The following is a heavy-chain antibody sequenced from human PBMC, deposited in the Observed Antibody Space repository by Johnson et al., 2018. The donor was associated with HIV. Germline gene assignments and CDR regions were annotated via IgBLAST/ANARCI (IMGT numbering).Heavy chain of an antibody. J-gene: IGHJ3*02. CDR2: ISYDGSEK. D-gene: IGHD3-16*01. Sequence: QVQLVESGGGVVQPGRSLRLSCAASGFTFSSYAMHWVRQAPGKGLEWVAIISYDGSEKYYADSVKGRFTISRDSSKNTLYLQVKSLRAEDTAVYYCARGSRYTHDNDDVYLLHAFDIWGQGTMVIVSS. V-gene: IGHV3-30*04. CDR1: GFTFSSYA. CDR3: ARGSRYTHDNDDVYLLHAFDI.